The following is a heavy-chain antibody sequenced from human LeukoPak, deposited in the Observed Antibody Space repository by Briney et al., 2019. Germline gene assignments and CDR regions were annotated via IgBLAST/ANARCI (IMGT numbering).Heavy chain of an antibody. D-gene: IGHD1-26*01. J-gene: IGHJ6*03. CDR1: GVSINSGGYY. Sequence: PSETLSLTCTVSGVSINSGGYYWSWIRQHPGKGLEWIGYIYYFRGSTSYNPSLKSRLTISIDTSKNQFSLNLSSVTAADTAAYYCARYSGSYSARLYYYYYMDVWGKGTTVTVSS. V-gene: IGHV4-31*03. CDR2: IYYFRGST. CDR3: ARYSGSYSARLYYYYYMDV.